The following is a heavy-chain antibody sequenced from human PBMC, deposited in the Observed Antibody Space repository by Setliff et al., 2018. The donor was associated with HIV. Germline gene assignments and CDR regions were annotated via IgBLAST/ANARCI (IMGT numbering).Heavy chain of an antibody. CDR1: GYTFTSYA. J-gene: IGHJ4*02. CDR2: INAGYGNT. Sequence: ASVKVSCKASGYTFTSYAIHWGRQAPGQSLEWMGWINAGYGNTKYSQKFQGRVTMTADTSAATAYMVLSSLRSEDTALYYCGTVRIAVPDDFDFWGQGTLVTVSS. D-gene: IGHD6-19*01. CDR3: GTVRIAVPDDFDF. V-gene: IGHV1-3*01.